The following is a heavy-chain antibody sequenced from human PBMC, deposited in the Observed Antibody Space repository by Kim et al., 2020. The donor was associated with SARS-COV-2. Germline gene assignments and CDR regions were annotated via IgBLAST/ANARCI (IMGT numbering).Heavy chain of an antibody. CDR2: IYYSGST. Sequence: SETLSLTCTVSGGSISSGGYYWSWIRQHPGKGLEWIGYIYYSGSTYYNPSLKSRVTISVDTSKNQFSLKLSSVTAADTAVYYCARTITFGGVIGDWYFDLWGRGTLVTVSS. CDR3: ARTITFGGVIGDWYFDL. CDR1: GGSISSGGYY. J-gene: IGHJ2*01. D-gene: IGHD3-16*02. V-gene: IGHV4-31*03.